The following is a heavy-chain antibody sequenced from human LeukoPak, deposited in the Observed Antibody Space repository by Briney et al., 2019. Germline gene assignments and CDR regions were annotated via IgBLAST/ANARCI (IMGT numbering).Heavy chain of an antibody. D-gene: IGHD6-6*01. CDR2: INPHNGGT. V-gene: IGHV1-2*02. J-gene: IGHJ5*02. Sequence: ASVKVSCKSSGITVTDYFIHWVRQAPGQGLEWMGWINPHNGGTNYAQKLQGRVTMTRDTSINTVYMELTRLTSDDTAIFYCAGHSSSSDRWFDPWGQGTLVTVSS. CDR3: AGHSSSSDRWFDP. CDR1: GITVTDYF.